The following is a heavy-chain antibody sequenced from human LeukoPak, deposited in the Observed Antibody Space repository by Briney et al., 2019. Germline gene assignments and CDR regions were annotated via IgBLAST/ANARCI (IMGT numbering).Heavy chain of an antibody. CDR1: GGSFIGYH. CDR3: ARDPTTVVTLPYYFDF. V-gene: IGHV4-34*01. CDR2: INDRGHT. Sequence: PSETLSLTCSAHGGSFIGYHWNWIRQSPEKGLEWIGEINDRGHTNYNPSLESRVTISVDASKKQFSLKLNSVTAADTAVYYCARDPTTVVTLPYYFDFWGQGTLVTVSS. D-gene: IGHD4-23*01. J-gene: IGHJ4*02.